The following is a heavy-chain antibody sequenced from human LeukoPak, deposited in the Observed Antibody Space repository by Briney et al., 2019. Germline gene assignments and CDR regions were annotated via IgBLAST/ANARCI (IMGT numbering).Heavy chain of an antibody. D-gene: IGHD5-18*01. J-gene: IGHJ6*03. CDR3: AKGYSYGYSDHLCYYYYMDV. Sequence: AGGSLRLSCAASGFTFSSYAMSWVRQAPGKGLEWVSAISGSGGSTYYADSVKGRFTISRDNSKNTLYLQMNSLRAEDTAVYYCAKGYSYGYSDHLCYYYYMDVWGKGTTVTVSS. V-gene: IGHV3-23*01. CDR2: ISGSGGST. CDR1: GFTFSSYA.